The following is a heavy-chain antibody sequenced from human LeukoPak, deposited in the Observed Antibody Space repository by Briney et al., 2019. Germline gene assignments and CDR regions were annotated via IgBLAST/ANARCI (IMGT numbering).Heavy chain of an antibody. J-gene: IGHJ6*03. Sequence: SETLSLTCTVSGGSISSYYWSWIRQPAGKGLEWIGRIYTSGSTNYNPSLKSRVTMSVDTSKNQFSLKLSSVTAADTAVYYCARDGSSWYGDYYYYMDVWGKGTTVTVSS. CDR3: ARDGSSWYGDYYYYMDV. CDR2: IYTSGST. D-gene: IGHD6-13*01. V-gene: IGHV4-4*07. CDR1: GGSISSYY.